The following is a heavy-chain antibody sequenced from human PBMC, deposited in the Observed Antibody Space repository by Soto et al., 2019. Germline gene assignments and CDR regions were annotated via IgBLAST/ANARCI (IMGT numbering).Heavy chain of an antibody. V-gene: IGHV1-69*06. CDR2: IIPIFGTA. D-gene: IGHD4-17*01. Sequence: QVQLVQSGAEVKKPGSSVKVSCKASGGTFSSYAISWVRQAPGQGLEWMGGIIPIFGTANCAQKFQGRVTLTADKSTSTVYMELSSVRSEDTSVYYCASADYGGNSLDYYGMDVWGQGTTVTVSS. CDR3: ASADYGGNSLDYYGMDV. J-gene: IGHJ6*02. CDR1: GGTFSSYA.